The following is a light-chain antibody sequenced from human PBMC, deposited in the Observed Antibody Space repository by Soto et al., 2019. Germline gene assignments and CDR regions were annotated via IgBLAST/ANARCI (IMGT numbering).Light chain of an antibody. CDR2: GAS. Sequence: EIVMTQSPATLSVSPGERATLSCRASQSVSSNLAWYQQKPGQAPRLLIYGASTRATGIPARFSGSGSGTEFTLTISSLQSEDFAVYYCQQYNNWPSLTFGPGIKVDIK. CDR3: QQYNNWPSLT. CDR1: QSVSSN. J-gene: IGKJ3*01. V-gene: IGKV3-15*01.